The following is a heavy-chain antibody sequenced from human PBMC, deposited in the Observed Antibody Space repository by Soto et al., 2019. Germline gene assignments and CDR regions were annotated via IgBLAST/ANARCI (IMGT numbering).Heavy chain of an antibody. D-gene: IGHD3-22*01. V-gene: IGHV3-30*03. J-gene: IGHJ5*02. CDR2: ISYDGSNK. Sequence: QVQLVESGGGVVQPGRSLRLSCAASGFTFSSYGMHWVRQAPGKGLEWVAVISYDGSNKYYADSVKGRFTISRDNSKNKLYLQMNSLRAEDTAVYYCARDFHQNSGYHGAWGQGTLVTVAS. CDR1: GFTFSSYG. CDR3: ARDFHQNSGYHGA.